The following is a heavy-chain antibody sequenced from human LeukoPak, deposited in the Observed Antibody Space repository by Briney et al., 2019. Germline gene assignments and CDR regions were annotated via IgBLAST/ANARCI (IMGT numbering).Heavy chain of an antibody. CDR2: IYSGGST. J-gene: IGHJ4*02. CDR1: GFTVSSNY. CDR3: ARDDSSGYWFDY. Sequence: GGSLRLSCAASGFTVSSNYMSGVRQAPGKGLEWVSVIYSGGSTYYADSVKGRFTISRDNSKNTLYLQMNSLRAEDTAVYYCARDDSSGYWFDYWGQGTLVTVSS. D-gene: IGHD3-22*01. V-gene: IGHV3-66*01.